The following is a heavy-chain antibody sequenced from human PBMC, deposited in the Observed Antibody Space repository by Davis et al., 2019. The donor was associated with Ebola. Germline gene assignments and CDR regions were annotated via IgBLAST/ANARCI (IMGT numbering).Heavy chain of an antibody. CDR1: GYTFTSYD. Sequence: ASVKVSCKASGYTFTSYDINWVRQATGQGLEWMGWMNPNSGNTGYAQKFQGRVTMTRDTSTSTVYMELSSLRSEDTAVYYCASTPSGWLRSGYFDYWGQGTLVTVSS. V-gene: IGHV1-8*01. CDR2: MNPNSGNT. J-gene: IGHJ4*02. CDR3: ASTPSGWLRSGYFDY. D-gene: IGHD5-24*01.